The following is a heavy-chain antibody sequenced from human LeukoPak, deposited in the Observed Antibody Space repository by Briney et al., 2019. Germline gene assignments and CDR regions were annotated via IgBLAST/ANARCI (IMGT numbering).Heavy chain of an antibody. J-gene: IGHJ3*02. D-gene: IGHD1-26*01. CDR2: ISGSGGST. CDR1: GLTLSSYA. CDR3: AKDEYSGSYNAFDI. Sequence: GASLRLSCAASGLTLSSYAMSWVRQAPGKGLEWVPAISGSGGSTYYADSVKGRFTISRDNSKNTLYLQMNSLRAEDTAVYYCAKDEYSGSYNAFDIWGQATMVTVSS. V-gene: IGHV3-23*01.